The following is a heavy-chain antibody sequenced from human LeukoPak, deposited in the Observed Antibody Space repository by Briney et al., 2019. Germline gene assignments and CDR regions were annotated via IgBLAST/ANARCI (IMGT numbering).Heavy chain of an antibody. V-gene: IGHV4-34*01. CDR2: INHSGST. J-gene: IGHJ4*02. CDR3: ARGGCSGGSCYSGVDNY. Sequence: SETLSLTCAVYGGSFSGYYWSWIRQPPGKGLEWIGEINHSGSTNYNPSLKSRVTISVDTSENQFSLKLSSVTAADTAVYYCARGGCSGGSCYSGVDNYWGQGTLVTVSS. CDR1: GGSFSGYY. D-gene: IGHD2-15*01.